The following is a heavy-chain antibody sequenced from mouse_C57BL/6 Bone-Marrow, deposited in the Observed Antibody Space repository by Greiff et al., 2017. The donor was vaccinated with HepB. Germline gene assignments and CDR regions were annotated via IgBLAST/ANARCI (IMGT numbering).Heavy chain of an antibody. J-gene: IGHJ1*03. Sequence: VQRVESGAELVRPGTSVKVSCKASGYAFTNYLIEWVKQRPGQGLEWIGVINPGSGGTNYNEKFKGKATLTADKSSSTAYMQLSSLTSEDSAVYFCARSVYYYGSSRYWYFDVWGTGTTVTVSS. CDR1: GYAFTNYL. V-gene: IGHV1-54*01. CDR3: ARSVYYYGSSRYWYFDV. D-gene: IGHD1-1*01. CDR2: INPGSGGT.